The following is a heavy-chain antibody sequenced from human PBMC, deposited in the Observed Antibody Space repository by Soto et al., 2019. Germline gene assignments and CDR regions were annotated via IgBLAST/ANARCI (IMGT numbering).Heavy chain of an antibody. V-gene: IGHV4-59*01. CDR3: ARERRSGCVD. CDR1: AGSISRYY. J-gene: IGHJ4*02. CDR2: IYYSGST. Sequence: SETLSLTCTVSAGSISRYYWSWSRQPPGKGLEWIGYIYYSGSTNYNPPLKSRVTISVDTSKNQFSLKLSSVTAADTAVYYCARERRSGCVDWGQGTLVTVSS. D-gene: IGHD6-19*01.